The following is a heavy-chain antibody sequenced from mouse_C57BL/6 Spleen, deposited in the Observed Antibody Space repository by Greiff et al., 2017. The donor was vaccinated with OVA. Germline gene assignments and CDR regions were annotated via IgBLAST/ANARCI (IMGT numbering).Heavy chain of an antibody. V-gene: IGHV2-3*01. J-gene: IGHJ2*01. Sequence: VQLMESGPGLVAPSQSLSITCTVSGYSLTSSGVSWVRQPPGKGLEWLGVIWGDGSANYHSALISRLSISTDNSKSQAFLKLNSLQTDDTATDSYDKQGGTDYYFDYWGQGTTLTVSS. CDR3: DKQGGTDYYFDY. CDR2: IWGDGSA. D-gene: IGHD2-13*01. CDR1: GYSLTSSG.